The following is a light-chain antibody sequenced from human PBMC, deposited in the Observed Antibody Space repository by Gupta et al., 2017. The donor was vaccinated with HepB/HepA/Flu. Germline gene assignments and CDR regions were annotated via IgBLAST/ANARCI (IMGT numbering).Light chain of an antibody. CDR3: AAWDNRLSGAV. CDR2: RNN. CDR1: SSNIGSYY. V-gene: IGLV1-47*01. Sequence: QSVLTQPPSASGTPGQRATMSCTGSSSNIGSYYVFWYQQFPGTAPKLLIYRNNQRPSGVPDRFSGSKSGTSSSLVISGLRSEDEADYYCAAWDNRLSGAVFGGGTQLTVL. J-gene: IGLJ7*01.